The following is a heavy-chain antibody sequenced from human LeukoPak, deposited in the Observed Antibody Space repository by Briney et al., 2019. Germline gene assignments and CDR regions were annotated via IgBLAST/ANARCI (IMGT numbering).Heavy chain of an antibody. CDR2: VHHSGRT. V-gene: IGHV4-59*07. CDR1: GGFINNYF. J-gene: IGHJ4*02. D-gene: IGHD3-3*01. Sequence: SGTLSLLCTVSGGFINNYFLFWIRQSPGKGPEWIGYVHHSGRTYNNPSLESRVTISVDTSRNRFSLKLNSVTAADTAMYYCGTDDFWSAYQLGPVYWGQGTLVTVSS. CDR3: GTDDFWSAYQLGPVY.